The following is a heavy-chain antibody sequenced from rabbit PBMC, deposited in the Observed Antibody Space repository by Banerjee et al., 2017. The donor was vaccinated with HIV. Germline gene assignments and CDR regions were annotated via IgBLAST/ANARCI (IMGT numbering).Heavy chain of an antibody. D-gene: IGHD6-1*01. CDR2: IDAGSSGST. CDR1: GFSFSSSYY. V-gene: IGHV1S40*01. Sequence: QSLEESGGDLVKPGASLTLTCTASGFSFSSSYYMCWVRQAPGKGLEWIACIDAGSSGSTWYASWAKGRFTISKTSSTTVTLQVTSLTAADTATYFCARKGGAIYGYATAFNLWGPGTLVTVS. CDR3: ARKGGAIYGYATAFNL. J-gene: IGHJ4*01.